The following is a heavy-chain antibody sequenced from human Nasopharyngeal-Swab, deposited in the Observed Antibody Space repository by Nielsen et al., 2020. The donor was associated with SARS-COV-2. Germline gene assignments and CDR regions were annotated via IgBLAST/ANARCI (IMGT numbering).Heavy chain of an antibody. D-gene: IGHD4-17*01. CDR1: GFTFADYA. Sequence: GGSLRLSCAASGFTFADYAMHWVRQAPGKGLEWVPGVSWNSGSIGYADSVKGRFTISRDNAKNSLYLQMNSLRAEDTALYYCAALLDYGDYGPDYWGQGTLVTVSS. CDR3: AALLDYGDYGPDY. CDR2: VSWNSGSI. J-gene: IGHJ4*02. V-gene: IGHV3-9*01.